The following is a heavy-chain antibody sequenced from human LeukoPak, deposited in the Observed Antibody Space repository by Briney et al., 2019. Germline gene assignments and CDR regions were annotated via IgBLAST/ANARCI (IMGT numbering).Heavy chain of an antibody. Sequence: PSETLSLTCTVSGGSIRSTSYYWGWIRQPPGKGLEWIGSIYYSGSTYYNPSLKSRVTISVDTSKNQFSLKLSSVTAADTAVYYCARAVGGDGSGSLWGPGTLVTVSS. CDR2: IYYSGST. CDR1: GGSIRSTSYY. J-gene: IGHJ4*02. V-gene: IGHV4-39*07. CDR3: ARAVGGDGSGSL. D-gene: IGHD3-10*01.